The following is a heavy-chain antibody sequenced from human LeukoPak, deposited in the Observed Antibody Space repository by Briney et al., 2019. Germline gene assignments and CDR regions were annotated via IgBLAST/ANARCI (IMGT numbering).Heavy chain of an antibody. CDR2: ISRSGETT. CDR1: GFTFSSYA. CDR3: AKDMNYFGSGSHPFDP. D-gene: IGHD3-10*01. J-gene: IGHJ5*02. V-gene: IGHV3-23*01. Sequence: PGGSLRLSCAASGFTFSSYAMNWVRQAPGKGLEWVSSISRSGETTHFADSVKGRFTISRVNSKNTLYLHMNNLRSEDTALYYCAKDMNYFGSGSHPFDPWGQGTPVTVSS.